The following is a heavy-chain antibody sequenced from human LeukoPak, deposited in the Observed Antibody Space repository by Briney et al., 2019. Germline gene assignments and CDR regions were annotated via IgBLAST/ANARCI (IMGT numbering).Heavy chain of an antibody. J-gene: IGHJ4*02. CDR3: VRWGYYGNYDY. V-gene: IGHV3-64*02. CDR1: GFTFSSYW. D-gene: IGHD4-11*01. CDR2: ITSNGGST. Sequence: PGGSLRLSCAASGFTFSSYWMSWVRQAPGKQLEYVSAITSNGGSTYYADSVKGRFTISRDNSKNTLYLQMGSLRPEDMAVYYCVRWGYYGNYDYWGQGTLVTVSS.